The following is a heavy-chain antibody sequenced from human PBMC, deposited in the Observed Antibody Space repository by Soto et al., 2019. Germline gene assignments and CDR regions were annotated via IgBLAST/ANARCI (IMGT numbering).Heavy chain of an antibody. Sequence: EVQLVESGGGLVQPGESLRLSCAASGFTFSSYRMHWVRQAPGKALVWVSRINSDGSSTSYAGSVKGRFTISRDNAKNTLYLQMNSLRAEDTAVYYCVRTSLVVAAATREDYWGQGTLVTVSS. V-gene: IGHV3-74*01. CDR2: INSDGSST. D-gene: IGHD2-15*01. CDR1: GFTFSSYR. CDR3: VRTSLVVAAATREDY. J-gene: IGHJ4*02.